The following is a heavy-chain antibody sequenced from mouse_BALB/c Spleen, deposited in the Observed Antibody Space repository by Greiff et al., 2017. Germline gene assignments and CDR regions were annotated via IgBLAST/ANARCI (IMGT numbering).Heavy chain of an antibody. CDR2: ISTYYGDA. CDR1: GYTFTDYA. J-gene: IGHJ2*01. Sequence: VKLVESGAELVRPGVSVKISCKGSGYTFTDYAMHWVKQSHAKSLEWIGVISTYYGDASYNQKFKGKATMTVDKSSSTAYMELARLTSEDSAIYYCARGPFDYWGQGTTLTVSS. CDR3: ARGPFDY. V-gene: IGHV1S137*01.